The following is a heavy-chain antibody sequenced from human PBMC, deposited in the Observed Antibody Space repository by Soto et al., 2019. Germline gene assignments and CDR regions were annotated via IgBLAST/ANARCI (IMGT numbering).Heavy chain of an antibody. V-gene: IGHV4-38-2*01. CDR3: RRAARRAPYPNWFDP. J-gene: IGHJ5*02. CDR1: GYSISSGYY. Sequence: SETLSLTCAVSGYSISSGYYGGWTRQPPGKGLEWIGTIYHTGDTYFSPSLSSRVTLSVDTSKNQFSLRLTSVTAADTAVYYCRRAARRAPYPNWFDPWGPGTLVAVSS. CDR2: IYHTGDT.